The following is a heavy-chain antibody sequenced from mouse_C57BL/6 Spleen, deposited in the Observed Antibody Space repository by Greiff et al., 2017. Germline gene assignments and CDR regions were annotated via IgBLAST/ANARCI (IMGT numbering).Heavy chain of an antibody. J-gene: IGHJ4*01. CDR2: IYPGDGDT. Sequence: VQLQQSGPELVKPGASVKISCKASGYAFSSSWMNWVKQRPGKGLEWIGRIYPGDGDTNYNGKFKGKATLTADKSSSTAYMQLSSLTSEDSAVYFCARGGWLLGMDYWGQGTSVTVSS. CDR1: GYAFSSSW. D-gene: IGHD2-3*01. V-gene: IGHV1-82*01. CDR3: ARGGWLLGMDY.